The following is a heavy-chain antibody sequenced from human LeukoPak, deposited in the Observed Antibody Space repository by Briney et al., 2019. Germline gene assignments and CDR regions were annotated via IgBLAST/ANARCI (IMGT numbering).Heavy chain of an antibody. D-gene: IGHD2-2*02. CDR3: ATGYCSSTSCYSRHYYYYGMDV. V-gene: IGHV1-24*01. CDR2: FDPEDGET. CDR1: GYTLTELS. J-gene: IGHJ6*02. Sequence: ASVTVSFKVSGYTLTELSMHWVRQAPGKGLEWMGGFDPEDGETIYAQKFQGRVTMTEDTSTDTAYMELSSLRSEDTAVYYCATGYCSSTSCYSRHYYYYGMDVWGQGTTVTVSS.